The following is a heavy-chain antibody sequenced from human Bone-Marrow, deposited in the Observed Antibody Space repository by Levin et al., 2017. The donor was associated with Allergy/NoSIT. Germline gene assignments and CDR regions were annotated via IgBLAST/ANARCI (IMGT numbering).Heavy chain of an antibody. Sequence: GESLKISCVASGFTFSDYYIDWVRQAPGKGLEWVGRIRNRRNGYTTDCAASVEGRFTFAREDSQNSVFLQMNSLKTEDTAVYYCCRDDGKSGWFLWGQGTLVTVSS. D-gene: IGHD6-19*01. J-gene: IGHJ4*02. V-gene: IGHV3-72*01. CDR1: GFTFSDYY. CDR3: CRDDGKSGWFL. CDR2: IRNRRNGYTT.